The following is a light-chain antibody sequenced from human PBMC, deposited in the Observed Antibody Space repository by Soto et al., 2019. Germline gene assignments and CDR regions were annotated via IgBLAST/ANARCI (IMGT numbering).Light chain of an antibody. Sequence: QSVLTQPPSASGTPGQRVTISCSGSSSNIGGNIVNWYQQLPGTAPKLLIHSNNQRPSGVPDRFSGYKSGTSASLAISGLQSEDEADYYCAAWDDSLNGVVFGGGTKVTVL. CDR3: AAWDDSLNGVV. J-gene: IGLJ2*01. V-gene: IGLV1-44*01. CDR2: SNN. CDR1: SSNIGGNI.